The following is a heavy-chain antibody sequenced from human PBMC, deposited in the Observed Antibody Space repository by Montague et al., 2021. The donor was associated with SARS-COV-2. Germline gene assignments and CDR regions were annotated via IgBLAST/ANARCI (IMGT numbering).Heavy chain of an antibody. CDR2: IYYSGST. V-gene: IGHV4-59*01. CDR3: ARGSGEGGSSTSCPYWGYYGMDV. D-gene: IGHD2-2*01. Sequence: SETLSLTCTVSGGSISSYYWSWIRQPPGKGLEWIGYIYYSGSTNYNPSLKGRVTISVYTSKNQFSLKLSSVTAADTAVYYCARGSGEGGSSTSCPYWGYYGMDVWGQGTTVTVSS. J-gene: IGHJ6*02. CDR1: GGSISSYY.